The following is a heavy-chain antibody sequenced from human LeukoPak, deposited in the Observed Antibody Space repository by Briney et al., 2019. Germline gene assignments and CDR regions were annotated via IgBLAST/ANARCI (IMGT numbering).Heavy chain of an antibody. Sequence: GESLKISCNGSGYNFTCYWIGWVRQMPGKGLEWMGIIYPGDSDTRYSPSFQGQVTISADKSISTAYLQWSSLKASDTAMYYCARRPYDFWSGYQAFDYWGQGTLVTVSS. CDR3: ARRPYDFWSGYQAFDY. CDR2: IYPGDSDT. J-gene: IGHJ4*02. V-gene: IGHV5-51*01. CDR1: GYNFTCYW. D-gene: IGHD3-3*01.